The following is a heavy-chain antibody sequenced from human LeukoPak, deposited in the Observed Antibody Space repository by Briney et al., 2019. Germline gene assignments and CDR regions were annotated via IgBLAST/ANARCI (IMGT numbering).Heavy chain of an antibody. CDR3: ARDHGTYYYDSSGSRS. D-gene: IGHD3-22*01. J-gene: IGHJ4*02. CDR1: GFTFSSYS. CDR2: ISSSSSYI. Sequence: GGSLRLSCAASGFTFSSYSMNWVRQAPGKGLEWVSSISSSSSYIYYADSVKGRFTISRDNAKNSLYLQMNSLRAEDTAVYYCARDHGTYYYDSSGSRSWGQGTLVTVSS. V-gene: IGHV3-21*01.